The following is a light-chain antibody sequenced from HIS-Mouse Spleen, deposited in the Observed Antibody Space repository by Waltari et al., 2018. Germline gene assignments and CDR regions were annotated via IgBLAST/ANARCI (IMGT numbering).Light chain of an antibody. CDR1: NIGSKR. CDR2: DDS. V-gene: IGLV3-21*02. J-gene: IGLJ1*01. Sequence: SYVLTQPPSVSVAPGQTARITCGGNNIGSKRVHWYQQKPGQAPVLVVYDDSDRPSGIPERFSGSNSGNTATLTISRVEVGDEADYYCQVWDSSSDHYVFGTGTKVTVL. CDR3: QVWDSSSDHYV.